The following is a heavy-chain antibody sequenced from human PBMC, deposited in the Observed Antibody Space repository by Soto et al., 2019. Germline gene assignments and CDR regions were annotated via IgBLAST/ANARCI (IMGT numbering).Heavy chain of an antibody. CDR1: GYSFTKYW. J-gene: IGHJ3*01. Sequence: GESLKISCNVSGYSFTKYWIAWVRQMPGKGLEWVGRIDPSDSRAYYSPSFQGRVTISVDRSIATAYLRWSTLEASDTATYYCARQSTTFGIIINALKVWGQGKMVTVSS. CDR3: ARQSTTFGIIINALKV. D-gene: IGHD3-3*01. V-gene: IGHV5-10-1*01. CDR2: IDPSDSRA.